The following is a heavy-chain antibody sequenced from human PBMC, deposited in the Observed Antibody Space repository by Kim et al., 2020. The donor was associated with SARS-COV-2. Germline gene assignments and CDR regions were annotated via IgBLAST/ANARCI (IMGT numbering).Heavy chain of an antibody. CDR3: ARKTDRTDYYYGMDV. Sequence: PSLKSRVTISVDTSKNQFSLKLSSVTAADTAVYYCARKTDRTDYYYGMDVWDQGTTGTVSS. V-gene: IGHV4-34*01. J-gene: IGHJ6*02. D-gene: IGHD2-2*01.